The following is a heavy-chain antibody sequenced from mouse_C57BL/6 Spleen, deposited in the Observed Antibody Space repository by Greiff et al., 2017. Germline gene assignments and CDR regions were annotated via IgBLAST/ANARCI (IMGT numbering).Heavy chain of an antibody. Sequence: QVQLQQSGPGLVAPSQSLSITCTVSGFSLTSYGVDWVRQSPGKGLEWLGVIWGVGSTNYNSALKSRLSISKDNSKSQVFLKMNSLQTDDTAMYYCASVYGSREAWFAYWGQGTLVTVSA. CDR2: IWGVGST. D-gene: IGHD1-1*01. J-gene: IGHJ3*01. V-gene: IGHV2-6*01. CDR1: GFSLTSYG. CDR3: ASVYGSREAWFAY.